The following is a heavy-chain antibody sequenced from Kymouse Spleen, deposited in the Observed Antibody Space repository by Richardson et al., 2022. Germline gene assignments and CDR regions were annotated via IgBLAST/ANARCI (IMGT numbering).Heavy chain of an antibody. D-gene: IGHD1-26*01. V-gene: IGHV4-34*01. CDR1: GGSFSGYY. CDR2: INHSGST. Sequence: QVQLQQWGAGLLKPSETLSLTCAVYGGSFSGYYWSWIRQPPGKGLEWIGEINHSGSTNYNPSLKSRVTISVDTSKNQFSLKLSSVTAADTAVYYCARREPYYYYGMDVWGQGTTVTVSS. CDR3: ARREPYYYYGMDV. J-gene: IGHJ6*02.